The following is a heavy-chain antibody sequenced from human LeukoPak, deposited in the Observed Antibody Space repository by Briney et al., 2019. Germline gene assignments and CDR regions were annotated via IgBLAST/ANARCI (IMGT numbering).Heavy chain of an antibody. CDR2: IKQDGSEK. CDR1: GFTFSSYW. CDR3: ARDYYDSSGYYLEYYYYMDV. J-gene: IGHJ6*03. V-gene: IGHV3-7*01. Sequence: PGGSLRLSCAASGFTFSSYWMSWVRQAPGKGLEWVANIKQDGSEKYYVDSVKGRFTISRDNAKNSLYLQMNSLRAEDTAVYHCARDYYDSSGYYLEYYYYMDVWGKGTTVTISS. D-gene: IGHD3-22*01.